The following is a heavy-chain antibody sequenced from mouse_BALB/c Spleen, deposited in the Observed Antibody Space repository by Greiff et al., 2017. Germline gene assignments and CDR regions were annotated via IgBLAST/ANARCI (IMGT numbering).Heavy chain of an antibody. CDR3: ARGGIYYYAMDY. V-gene: IGHV1-80*01. J-gene: IGHJ4*01. Sequence: SGAELVRPGSSVKISCKASGYAFSSYWMNWVKQRPGQGLEWIGQIYPGDGDTNYNGKLKGKATLTADKSSSTAYMQLSSLTSEDSAVYFCARGGIYYYAMDYWGQGTSVTVSS. CDR2: IYPGDGDT. CDR1: GYAFSSYW.